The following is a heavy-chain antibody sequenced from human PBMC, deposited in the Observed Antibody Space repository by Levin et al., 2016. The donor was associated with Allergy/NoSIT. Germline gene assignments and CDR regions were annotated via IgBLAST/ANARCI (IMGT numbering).Heavy chain of an antibody. CDR2: IKQDGSEK. Sequence: WIRQPPGKGLEGVAYIKQDGSEKYYVDSVKGRFTISRDNAKNSVYLQMSSLRAEDTAVYYCARDIEAFDVWGQGTMVTRLL. CDR3: ARDIEAFDV. J-gene: IGHJ3*01. D-gene: IGHD3-16*02. V-gene: IGHV3-7*01.